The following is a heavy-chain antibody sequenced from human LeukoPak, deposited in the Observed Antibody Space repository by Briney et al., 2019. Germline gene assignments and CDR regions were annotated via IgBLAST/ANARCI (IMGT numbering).Heavy chain of an antibody. CDR2: VYSGRST. V-gene: IGHV3-66*02. CDR3: ARGPYCSSTSCYTLGFDY. D-gene: IGHD2-2*02. J-gene: IGHJ4*02. CDR1: GFTVSSDY. Sequence: GGSLRLSCAASGFTVSSDYMSWVRQDPGKGVVWVSVVYSGRSTYYADSVKRRFTISRDNSKNTLYLQMNSLRAEDTAVYYCARGPYCSSTSCYTLGFDYWGQGTLVTVSS.